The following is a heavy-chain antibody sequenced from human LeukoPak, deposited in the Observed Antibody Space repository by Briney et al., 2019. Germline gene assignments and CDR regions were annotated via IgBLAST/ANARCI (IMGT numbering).Heavy chain of an antibody. CDR3: ARGGSYLSAFDI. J-gene: IGHJ3*02. CDR2: IYSGGST. CDR1: GFTFSSYW. V-gene: IGHV3-53*01. D-gene: IGHD1-26*01. Sequence: GGSLRLSCVASGFTFSSYWMHWVRQAPGKGLEWVSIIYSGGSTFYADSVKGRFTISRDNSKNTLYLQMNSLRAEDTAVYYCARGGSYLSAFDIWGQGTMVTVSS.